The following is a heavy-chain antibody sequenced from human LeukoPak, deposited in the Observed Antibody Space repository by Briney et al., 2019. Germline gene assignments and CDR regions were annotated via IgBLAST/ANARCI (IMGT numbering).Heavy chain of an antibody. Sequence: GASLRLSCAASGFTFSSYSMNWVRQAPGKGLEWVSSISSSSSYIYYADSVKGRFTISRDNAKNSLYLQMNSLRAEDTAVYYCARARIEAVWYFDLWGRGTLVTVSS. CDR1: GFTFSSYS. CDR2: ISSSSSYI. D-gene: IGHD6-13*01. J-gene: IGHJ2*01. V-gene: IGHV3-21*01. CDR3: ARARIEAVWYFDL.